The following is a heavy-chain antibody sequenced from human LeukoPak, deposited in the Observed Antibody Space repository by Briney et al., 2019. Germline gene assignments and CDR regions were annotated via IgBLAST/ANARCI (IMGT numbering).Heavy chain of an antibody. D-gene: IGHD3-22*01. CDR3: VRWSYDNSAYYYDH. Sequence: GRSLRLSCVASGFTFSRHYMSWVRQAPGKGLEWVANIKQDSSAKAYVDSVKGRFTVSRDNAKNSMSLQMNSLRAEDTAIYYCVRWSYDNSAYYYDHWGQGTLVTVSS. V-gene: IGHV3-7*03. CDR2: IKQDSSAK. CDR1: GFTFSRHY. J-gene: IGHJ4*02.